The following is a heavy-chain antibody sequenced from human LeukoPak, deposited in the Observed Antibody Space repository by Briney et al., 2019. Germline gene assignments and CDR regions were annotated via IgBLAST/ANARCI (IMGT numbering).Heavy chain of an antibody. J-gene: IGHJ4*02. Sequence: SQTLSLTCPVSGGSIASGAYFWSWIRQPPGKGLEWIGYIYYSGSTYYNPSLKSRVTISLDTSKNQFSLKLSSVTAADTAVYYCARYYGSGGYTFDYWGPGTLVTVSS. D-gene: IGHD3-10*01. CDR3: ARYYGSGGYTFDY. V-gene: IGHV4-30-4*01. CDR2: IYYSGST. CDR1: GGSIASGAYF.